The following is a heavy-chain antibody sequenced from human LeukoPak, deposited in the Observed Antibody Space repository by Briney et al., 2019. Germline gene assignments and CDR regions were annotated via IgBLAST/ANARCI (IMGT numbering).Heavy chain of an antibody. Sequence: GGSLRLSCAASGFTFSSYAMSWVRRAPGKGLEWVSAISGSGGSTYYADSVKGRFTISRDNSKNTLYLQMNSLRAEDTAVYYCAKDLRAAAATPLDYWGQGTLVTVSS. D-gene: IGHD6-13*01. J-gene: IGHJ4*02. CDR2: ISGSGGST. CDR1: GFTFSSYA. CDR3: AKDLRAAAATPLDY. V-gene: IGHV3-23*01.